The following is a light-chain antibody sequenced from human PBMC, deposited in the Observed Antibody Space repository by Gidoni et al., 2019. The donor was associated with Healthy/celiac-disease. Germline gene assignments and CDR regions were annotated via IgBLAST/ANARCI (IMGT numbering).Light chain of an antibody. J-gene: IGKJ2*01. CDR2: WAS. CDR1: QSVLYSSNNKNY. CDR3: QQYYSTPYT. V-gene: IGKV4-1*01. Sequence: DIVMTQSPDYLPVSLGERATINCKSSQSVLYSSNNKNYLAWYQQKPGQPPELLIYWASTRESGVPDRFSDSGSGTDFTLPISSLQAEDVAVYYCQQYYSTPYTFGQGTKLEIK.